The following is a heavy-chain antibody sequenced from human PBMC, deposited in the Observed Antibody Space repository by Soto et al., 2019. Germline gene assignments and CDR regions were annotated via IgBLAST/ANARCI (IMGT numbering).Heavy chain of an antibody. J-gene: IGHJ4*02. V-gene: IGHV3-48*01. Sequence: GSLRLSCAASGFTFSTYSMNWVRQAPGKGLEWVSYISSSSSTIFYTDSVKGRFTVSRDNAKNSLYLQMNSLRAEDTAVYYCARTTYYYDSSGPPAYWGQGT. CDR1: GFTFSTYS. D-gene: IGHD3-22*01. CDR2: ISSSSSTI. CDR3: ARTTYYYDSSGPPAY.